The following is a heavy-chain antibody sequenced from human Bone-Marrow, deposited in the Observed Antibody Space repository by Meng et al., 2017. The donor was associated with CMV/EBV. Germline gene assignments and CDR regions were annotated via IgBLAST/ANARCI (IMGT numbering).Heavy chain of an antibody. V-gene: IGHV3-23*01. J-gene: IGHJ4*02. CDR2: ISGSGGST. Sequence: GGSLRLSCAASGFTFSSHAMSWVRQAPGKGLEWVSAISGSGGSTYYADSVKGRFTISRDNSKNTLYLQMNSLRAEDTAVYYCAKDPPNPYCSSTSCYSGYWGQGKLVTVSS. CDR1: GFTFSSHA. CDR3: AKDPPNPYCSSTSCYSGY. D-gene: IGHD2-2*02.